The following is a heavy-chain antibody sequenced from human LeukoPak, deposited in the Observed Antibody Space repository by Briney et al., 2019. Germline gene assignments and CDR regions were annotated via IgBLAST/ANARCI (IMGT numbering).Heavy chain of an antibody. CDR3: ARVDSNNWYDSRGYFDY. D-gene: IGHD6-13*01. V-gene: IGHV4-59*01. CDR1: IDSFTNYY. CDR2: IYYSGST. Sequence: SETLSLTCAVYIDSFTNYYWNWIRQTPGKGLEWIGYIYYSGSTNYNPSLKSRVTISVDTSKNQFSLKLSSVTAADTAVYYCARVDSNNWYDSRGYFDYWGQGTLVTVSS. J-gene: IGHJ4*02.